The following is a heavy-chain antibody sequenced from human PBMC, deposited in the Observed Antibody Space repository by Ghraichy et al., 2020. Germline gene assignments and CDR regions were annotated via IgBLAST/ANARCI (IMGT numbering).Heavy chain of an antibody. CDR2: INHSGST. CDR3: ARGSVGDCSSTSCYGGFDY. D-gene: IGHD2-2*01. J-gene: IGHJ4*02. CDR1: GGSFSGYY. V-gene: IGHV4-34*01. Sequence: SETLSLTCAVYGGSFSGYYWSWIRQPPGKGLEWIGEINHSGSTNYNPSLKSRVTISVDTSKNQFSLKLSSVTAADTAVYYCARGSVGDCSSTSCYGGFDYWGQGTLVTVSS.